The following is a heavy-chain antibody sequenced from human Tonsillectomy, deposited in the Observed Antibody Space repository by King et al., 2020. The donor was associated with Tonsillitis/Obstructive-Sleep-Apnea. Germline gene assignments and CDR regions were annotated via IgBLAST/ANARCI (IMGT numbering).Heavy chain of an antibody. Sequence: VQLVESGGGLVQPGGSLRLSCAASGFTFSNYAMSWVRQAPGKGLEWVSGISGSGGSTYYADSVKGRFTISRDNSKNTLYLQMNSLRPEDTAVYYCAKANSRGGEMVVVQGALEYWGQGTLGTVSS. J-gene: IGHJ4*02. V-gene: IGHV3-23*04. CDR1: GFTFSNYA. CDR3: AKANSRGGEMVVVQGALEY. CDR2: ISGSGGST. D-gene: IGHD2-2*01.